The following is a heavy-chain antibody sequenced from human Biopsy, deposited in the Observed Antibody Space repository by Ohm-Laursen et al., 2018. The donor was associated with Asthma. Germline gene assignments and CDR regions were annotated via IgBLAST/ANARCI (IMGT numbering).Heavy chain of an antibody. Sequence: SLRLSCAASGFTFSSYAMSWVRQAPGKGLEWVANIKHDGSEKNHVDSLKGRFTISRDNAKNSLYLQMNSLRAEDTAVYYCARTFHFWSPYRAEHYQLWGQGTLVTVSS. D-gene: IGHD3-3*02. J-gene: IGHJ1*01. CDR3: ARTFHFWSPYRAEHYQL. V-gene: IGHV3-7*01. CDR1: GFTFSSYA. CDR2: IKHDGSEK.